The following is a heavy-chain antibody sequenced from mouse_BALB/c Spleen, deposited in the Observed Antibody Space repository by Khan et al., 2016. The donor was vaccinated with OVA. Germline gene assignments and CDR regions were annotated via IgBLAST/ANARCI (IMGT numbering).Heavy chain of an antibody. V-gene: IGHV2-3*01. CDR1: GFSLKNYG. Sequence: QVQLKESGPGLAAPSQSLSITCTVSGFSLKNYGVSWVRQPPGKGLEWLGVIWGDGSTNYHSALISRLSISNDNSKSQVFLKLNSRQIVDTATYYCVKLYYYRYLYFDYWGQGTTLTVS. D-gene: IGHD2-14*01. CDR2: IWGDGST. J-gene: IGHJ2*01. CDR3: VKLYYYRYLYFDY.